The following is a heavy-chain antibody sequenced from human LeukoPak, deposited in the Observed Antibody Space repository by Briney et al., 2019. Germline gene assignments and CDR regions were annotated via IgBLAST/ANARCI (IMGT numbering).Heavy chain of an antibody. CDR2: INHNSGGT. D-gene: IGHD2-2*01. Sequence: GASVKVSCKASGYTFTGYYMHWVRQAPGQGLEWMGWINHNSGGTNYEQKFQGRVIMTRDTSISTAYMELSRLRSDDTAVYYCARVRYCSSTSCLNAFDIWGQGTMVTVSS. J-gene: IGHJ3*02. V-gene: IGHV1-2*02. CDR3: ARVRYCSSTSCLNAFDI. CDR1: GYTFTGYY.